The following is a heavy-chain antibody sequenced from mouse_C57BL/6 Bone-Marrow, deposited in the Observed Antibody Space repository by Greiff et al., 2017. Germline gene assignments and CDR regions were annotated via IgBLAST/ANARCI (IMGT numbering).Heavy chain of an antibody. CDR1: GFSLSTSGMG. J-gene: IGHJ1*03. D-gene: IGHD1-1*01. V-gene: IGHV8-12*01. CDR3: ARRDLITTVDYWYFDV. CDR2: IYWDDDK. Sequence: QVTLKVSGPGILQSSQTLSLTCSFSGFSLSTSGMGVSWIRQPSGKGLEWLAHIYWDDDKRYNPSLKSRLTLSKDTSRNQVFLPLTGVDTADTATSYCARRDLITTVDYWYFDVWGTGTTVTVSS.